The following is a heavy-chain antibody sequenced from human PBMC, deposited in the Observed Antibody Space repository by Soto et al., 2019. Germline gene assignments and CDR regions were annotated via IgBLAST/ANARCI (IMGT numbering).Heavy chain of an antibody. V-gene: IGHV3-7*01. D-gene: IGHD3-10*01. CDR3: ARESGYGSASSVNHPLDY. Sequence: GGSLRLSCAASGFSFGVYWISWVRQAPWKGLEWVATIKFDAIEKKYVDSVKGRFTMSRDNAKNSLYLQMDSLRAEDTAVYYCARESGYGSASSVNHPLDYWAHATVVTVS. CDR2: IKFDAIEK. CDR1: GFSFGVYW. J-gene: IGHJ4*01.